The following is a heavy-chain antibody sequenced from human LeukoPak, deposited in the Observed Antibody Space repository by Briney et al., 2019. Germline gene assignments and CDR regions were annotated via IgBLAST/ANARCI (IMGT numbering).Heavy chain of an antibody. V-gene: IGHV2-70*01. CDR3: ARGSSHGFYY. J-gene: IGHJ4*02. Sequence: SGPALLTPTQPLTLTCTFSGFSLTTSGMCVCWIRQPPGKALEWLALIDWDDDKSYSTSLKTRLTISKDTSKNQVVLTMSNMDPVDTATYYWARGSSHGFYYWGQETLVTVSS. CDR2: IDWDDDK. CDR1: GFSLTTSGMC.